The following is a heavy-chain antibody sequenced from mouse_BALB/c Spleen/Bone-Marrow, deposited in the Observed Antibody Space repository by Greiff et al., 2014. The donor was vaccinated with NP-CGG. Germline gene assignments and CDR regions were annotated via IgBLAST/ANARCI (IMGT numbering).Heavy chain of an antibody. CDR1: GYTFTDYA. J-gene: IGHJ4*01. CDR2: ISTYYGDA. CDR3: AREVRGDYAMDY. V-gene: IGHV1S137*01. D-gene: IGHD2-14*01. Sequence: VKLVESGAELVRPGVSVKISCEGSGYTFTDYAMHWVKQSHAKSLEWIGVISTYYGDASYNQKFKGKATMTVDKSSSTAYMELARLTSEDSAIYYCAREVRGDYAMDYWGQGTSVTVSS.